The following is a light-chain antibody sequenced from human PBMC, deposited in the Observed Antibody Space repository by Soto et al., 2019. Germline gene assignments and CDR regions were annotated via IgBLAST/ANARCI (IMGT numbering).Light chain of an antibody. Sequence: EIVLTQSPGSLSLSPGERATLSCRASQSVDSSFFAWHQQKPGQAPRLLIYGASNRATGIPDRISGSGSGTDFTLTISRLEPEDFAVYYCQQYVSSVTFGQGTKVEIK. V-gene: IGKV3-20*01. CDR2: GAS. J-gene: IGKJ1*01. CDR1: QSVDSSF. CDR3: QQYVSSVT.